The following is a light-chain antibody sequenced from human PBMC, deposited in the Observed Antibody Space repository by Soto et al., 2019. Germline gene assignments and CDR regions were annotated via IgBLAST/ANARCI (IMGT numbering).Light chain of an antibody. CDR3: CSLTTSHTYV. CDR2: HVT. Sequence: HSALTQPASGSGSPGQAVTISCTGASSDVGAYEHVSWYQQHPGKAPKLMIYHVTYRPSGVSNRYSGSKSGNSASLTISGLQADDEADYYCCSLTTSHTYVFGSGTKVTVL. J-gene: IGLJ1*01. CDR1: SSDVGAYEH. V-gene: IGLV2-14*03.